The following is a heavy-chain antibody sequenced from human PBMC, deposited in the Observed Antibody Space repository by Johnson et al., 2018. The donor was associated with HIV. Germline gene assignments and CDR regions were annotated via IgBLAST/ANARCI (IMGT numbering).Heavy chain of an antibody. V-gene: IGHV3-11*04. Sequence: VQLVESGGGLVRPGGSLRLSCVASTFTFSGYNMAWIRQAPGKGLECLSYISSSGYSTYYTDSVKGRFTISRDNAKKSLFLQMNSLRAEDTAVYFCAKGVENFSYVWNDAFDIWGQGTIVTVSS. D-gene: IGHD3-16*01. J-gene: IGHJ3*02. CDR2: ISSSGYST. CDR3: AKGVENFSYVWNDAFDI. CDR1: TFTFSGYN.